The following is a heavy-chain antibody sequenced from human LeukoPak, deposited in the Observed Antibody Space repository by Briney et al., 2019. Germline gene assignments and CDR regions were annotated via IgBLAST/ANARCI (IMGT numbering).Heavy chain of an antibody. V-gene: IGHV3-9*01. CDR3: AKGTTFDAFDI. Sequence: PGWPLRLSCAAAGFTFDNYAMHWVRQAPGKGLEWVSRISWNAGGIVYADSVKGRFTISRDNAKNSLYLQMNSLRAEDTALYYCAKGTTFDAFDIWGQGTMVTVSS. D-gene: IGHD3-16*01. CDR2: ISWNAGGI. J-gene: IGHJ3*02. CDR1: GFTFDNYA.